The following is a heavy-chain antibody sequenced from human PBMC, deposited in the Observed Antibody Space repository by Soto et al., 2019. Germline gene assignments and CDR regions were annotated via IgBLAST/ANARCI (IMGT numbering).Heavy chain of an antibody. D-gene: IGHD2-15*01. J-gene: IGHJ3*02. V-gene: IGHV4-38-2*01. Sequence: SETLSLTCAVSGYSISIGYYWGCIRQPPGKGLEWIGSIYHSGSTYYNPSLKSRVTISVDTSKNQFSLKLSSVTAADTAVYYCARVSDCSGGSCYSDAFDIWGQG. CDR3: ARVSDCSGGSCYSDAFDI. CDR2: IYHSGST. CDR1: GYSISIGYY.